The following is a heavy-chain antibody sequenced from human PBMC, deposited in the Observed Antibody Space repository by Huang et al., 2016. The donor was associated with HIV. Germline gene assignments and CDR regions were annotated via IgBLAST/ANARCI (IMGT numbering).Heavy chain of an antibody. CDR3: AKGGSAAAVLDF. J-gene: IGHJ4*02. CDR2: ISDDAKTK. V-gene: IGHV3-30*18. CDR1: GFTFSSYG. Sequence: QVQLVESGGGVVQPGRSLRISCAASGFTFSSYGMHWVRQGPGKGRGGVAVISDDAKTKYYADSVKGRFSSSRDNSKTTVYLQLNSLRLEDTAVYYCAKGGSAAAVLDFWGQGTLVTVSS. D-gene: IGHD6-13*01.